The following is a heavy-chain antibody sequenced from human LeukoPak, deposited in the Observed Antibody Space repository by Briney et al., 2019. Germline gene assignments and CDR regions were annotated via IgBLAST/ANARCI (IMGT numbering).Heavy chain of an antibody. CDR2: IYYSGST. V-gene: IGHV4-59*12. Sequence: SETLSLTCTVSGGSISSYYWSWIRQPPGKGLEWIGYIYYSGSTNYNPSLKSRVTISVDTSKNQFSLKLSSVTAADTAVYYCARANRLGLLDYWGQGTLVTVSS. D-gene: IGHD7-27*01. J-gene: IGHJ4*02. CDR1: GGSISSYY. CDR3: ARANRLGLLDY.